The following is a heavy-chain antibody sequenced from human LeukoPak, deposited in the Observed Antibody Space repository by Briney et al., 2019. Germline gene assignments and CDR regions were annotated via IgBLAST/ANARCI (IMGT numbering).Heavy chain of an antibody. D-gene: IGHD3-10*01. CDR3: HITKVRDDAFDI. CDR1: GYTFTSYY. Sequence: GASVKVSCKASGYTFTSYYMHWVRQAPGQGLEWMGIINPSGGSTSYAQKFQGRVTMTRDMSTSTVYMELSSLRSEDTAVYYCHITKVRDDAFDIWGQGTMVTVSS. J-gene: IGHJ3*02. V-gene: IGHV1-46*01. CDR2: INPSGGST.